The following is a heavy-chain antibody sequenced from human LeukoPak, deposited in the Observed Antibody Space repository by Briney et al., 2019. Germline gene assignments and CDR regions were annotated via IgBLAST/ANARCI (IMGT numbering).Heavy chain of an antibody. CDR2: ISWNSDSI. D-gene: IGHD3-22*01. J-gene: IGHJ4*02. V-gene: IGHV3-9*01. CDR1: GFTFDDYA. CDR3: ASMIVVARHDY. Sequence: GGSLRLSCAASGFTFDDYAMHWVRQAPGKGLEWVSGISWNSDSIRYADSVKGRFTISRDNAKNTLYLQMNSLRAEDTAVYYCASMIVVARHDYWGQGTLVTVSS.